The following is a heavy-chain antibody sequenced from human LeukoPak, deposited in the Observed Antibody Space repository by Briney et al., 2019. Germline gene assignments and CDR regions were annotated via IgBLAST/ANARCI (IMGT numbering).Heavy chain of an antibody. CDR3: ARGGYCSGGSCYFRHFDY. D-gene: IGHD2-15*01. Sequence: GSVEVSCKASGYTFTSYDINWVRQATGQGLEWMGWMNPNSGNTGYAQKFQGRVTMTRNTSISTAYMELSSLRSEDTAVYYCARGGYCSGGSCYFRHFDYWGQGTLVTVSS. CDR2: MNPNSGNT. V-gene: IGHV1-8*01. J-gene: IGHJ4*02. CDR1: GYTFTSYD.